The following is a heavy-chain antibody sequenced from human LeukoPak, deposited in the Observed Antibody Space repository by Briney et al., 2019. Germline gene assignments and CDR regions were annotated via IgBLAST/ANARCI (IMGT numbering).Heavy chain of an antibody. D-gene: IGHD5-18*01. J-gene: IGHJ4*02. Sequence: GGSLRLSCAASGFTFSSYAMSWVRQAPGKGLEWVSAISGSGGSTYYADSVKGRFTISRDNSKNTLYLQMTSLRAEDTAVYYCAKDLFPSPSYSYGLDYWGQGTLVTVSS. CDR1: GFTFSSYA. CDR2: ISGSGGST. CDR3: AKDLFPSPSYSYGLDY. V-gene: IGHV3-23*01.